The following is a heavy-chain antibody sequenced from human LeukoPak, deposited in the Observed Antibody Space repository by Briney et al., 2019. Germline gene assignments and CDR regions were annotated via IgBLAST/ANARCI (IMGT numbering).Heavy chain of an antibody. CDR2: ISGSGGST. V-gene: IGHV3-23*01. J-gene: IGHJ6*03. D-gene: IGHD3-10*01. Sequence: GGSLRLSCAASGFTFTSFGMSWVRQAPGKGLEWVSTISGSGGSTYYADSVKGRFTISRDNSKNTLYLQVNTLRAEDTAVYYCAKVKYGSGSYNHYYYYYYMDVWGKGTTVTVSS. CDR1: GFTFTSFG. CDR3: AKVKYGSGSYNHYYYYYYMDV.